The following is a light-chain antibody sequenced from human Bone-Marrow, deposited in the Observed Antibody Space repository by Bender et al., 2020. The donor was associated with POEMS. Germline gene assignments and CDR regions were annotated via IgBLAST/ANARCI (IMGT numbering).Light chain of an antibody. CDR3: QAWDSGSVF. CDR2: RDN. CDR1: KLGDKY. V-gene: IGLV3-1*01. J-gene: IGLJ2*01. Sequence: SYELTQPPSVSVSPGQTATITCSGDKLGDKYVSWYQQMPGQSPVLVIYRDNQRPSGIPERFSGSNSGNTATLTIGETQPTDEGDYYCQAWDSGSVFFGGGAKLTVL.